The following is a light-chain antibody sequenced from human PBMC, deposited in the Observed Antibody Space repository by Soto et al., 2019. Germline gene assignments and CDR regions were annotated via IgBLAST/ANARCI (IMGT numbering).Light chain of an antibody. CDR3: QQSYSTPPFN. CDR2: EAC. Sequence: DIQMTQSPSPLSASVGDRVYITCRTSQSISSYLNWYQAKPGKAPKLLIYEACNLESGVPSRFSGSGSGTDFTLTISSLQPEDSATYYCQQSYSTPPFNFGPGTRVDI. V-gene: IGKV1-39*01. J-gene: IGKJ3*01. CDR1: QSISSY.